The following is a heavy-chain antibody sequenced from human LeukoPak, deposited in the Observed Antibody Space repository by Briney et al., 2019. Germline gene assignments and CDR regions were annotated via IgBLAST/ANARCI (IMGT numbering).Heavy chain of an antibody. CDR3: AKDGGLWVSAHWGDS. J-gene: IGHJ4*02. Sequence: GGSLRLSCAASGFTFSTYGMHWVRQAPGKGLEWVTLIWYDGSNEYYADSVKGRFTISRDNSKNTLFLQMNSLRAEDTAVYYCAKDGGLWVSAHWGDSWGRGTLVTVSS. D-gene: IGHD7-27*01. CDR2: IWYDGSNE. CDR1: GFTFSTYG. V-gene: IGHV3-33*06.